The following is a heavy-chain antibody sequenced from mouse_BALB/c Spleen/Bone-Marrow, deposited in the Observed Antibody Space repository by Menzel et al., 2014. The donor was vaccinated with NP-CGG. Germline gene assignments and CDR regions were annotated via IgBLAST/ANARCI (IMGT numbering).Heavy chain of an antibody. V-gene: IGHV1-4*02. D-gene: IGHD1-3*01. J-gene: IGHJ3*01. Sequence: VQLQQSGAELARPGASVKMSCKASGYTFTSYTIQWVKRRPGQGLEWVGYIVPSNGYTEYNQKFEDKTSLTANNNSNTAYNQLRNLTTADYTVYYCGGEAKGGVWFANWGQGTLVTVSA. CDR3: GGEAKGGVWFAN. CDR1: GYTFTSYT. CDR2: IVPSNGYT.